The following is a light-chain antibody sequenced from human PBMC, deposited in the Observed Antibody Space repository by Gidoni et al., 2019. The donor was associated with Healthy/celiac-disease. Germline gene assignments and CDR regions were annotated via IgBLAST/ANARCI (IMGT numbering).Light chain of an antibody. V-gene: IGKV1-5*03. CDR3: QQYNSYPWT. CDR1: QSISSW. CDR2: KAS. Sequence: DLQMTHYPSTLSASVGDRVTITCRASQSISSWLAWYQQKPGKAPTLLIYKASSLESGVPSRFSGSGSGTEFTLTISSLQPDDFATYYCQQYNSYPWTFGQGTKVEIK. J-gene: IGKJ1*01.